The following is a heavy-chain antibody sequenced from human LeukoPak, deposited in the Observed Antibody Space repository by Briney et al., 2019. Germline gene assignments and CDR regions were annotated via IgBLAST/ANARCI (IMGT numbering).Heavy chain of an antibody. V-gene: IGHV1-69*05. Sequence: SVKVSCKASGGTFSSYAISWVRQAPGQGLEWMGGIIPIFGTANYAQKFQGRVTITTDESTSTAYMELSSLRSEDTAVYYCATEEYSSSPGRYYFDYWGQGTLVTVSS. CDR3: ATEEYSSSPGRYYFDY. J-gene: IGHJ4*02. CDR1: GGTFSSYA. D-gene: IGHD6-6*01. CDR2: IIPIFGTA.